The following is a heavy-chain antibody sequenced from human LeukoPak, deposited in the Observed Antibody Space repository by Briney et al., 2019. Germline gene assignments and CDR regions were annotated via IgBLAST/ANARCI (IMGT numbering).Heavy chain of an antibody. CDR3: ARVGPYYYYMDV. J-gene: IGHJ6*03. CDR2: IYYSGST. V-gene: IGHV4-59*01. CDR1: GGSISSYY. Sequence: ASETLSLTCTVSGGSISSYYWSWIRQPPGKGLEWIGYIYYSGSTNYNPSPKIRVTISVDTSKHQFSLKLSSVPAADTAVYYCARVGPYYYYMDVWGKGTTVTVSS.